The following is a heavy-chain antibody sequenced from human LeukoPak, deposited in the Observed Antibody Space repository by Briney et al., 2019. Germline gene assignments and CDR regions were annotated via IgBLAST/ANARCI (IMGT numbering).Heavy chain of an antibody. CDR1: GYTFTSYD. CDR2: MNPNSGHT. V-gene: IGHV1-8*01. Sequence: ASVKVSCKASGYTFTSYDIIWVRQASGQGLEWMGWMNPNSGHTGYAQKFQGRVTMTRTTSIITAYMELTSLTSEDSAVYYCARSIVGVRKRDDYWGQGTLVTVSS. D-gene: IGHD1-26*01. J-gene: IGHJ4*02. CDR3: ARSIVGVRKRDDY.